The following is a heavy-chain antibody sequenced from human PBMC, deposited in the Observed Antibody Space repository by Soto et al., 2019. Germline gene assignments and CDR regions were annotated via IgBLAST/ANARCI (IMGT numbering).Heavy chain of an antibody. Sequence: GGSLRLSCAASGFTFSSYAMHWVRQAPGKGLEWVAVISYDGSNKYYADSVKGRFTISRDNSKNTLYLQMNSLRAEDTAVYYCARDPWPFRQLVLLPWFDPWGQGTLVTVSS. V-gene: IGHV3-30-3*01. J-gene: IGHJ5*02. D-gene: IGHD6-6*01. CDR3: ARDPWPFRQLVLLPWFDP. CDR1: GFTFSSYA. CDR2: ISYDGSNK.